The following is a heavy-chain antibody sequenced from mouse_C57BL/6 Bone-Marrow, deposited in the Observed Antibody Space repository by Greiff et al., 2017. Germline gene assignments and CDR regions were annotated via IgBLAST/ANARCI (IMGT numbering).Heavy chain of an antibody. J-gene: IGHJ4*01. D-gene: IGHD1-1*01. CDR3: ARGTVGELDY. CDR1: GYSFTGYY. V-gene: IGHV1-42*01. CDR2: INPSTGGT. Sequence: EVQLQQSGPELVKPGASVKISCKASGYSFTGYYMNWVKQSPEKSLEWIGEINPSTGGTTYNQKFKAKATLTVDKSSSTAYMQLKSLTSEDSAVYYCARGTVGELDYWGQGTSVTVSS.